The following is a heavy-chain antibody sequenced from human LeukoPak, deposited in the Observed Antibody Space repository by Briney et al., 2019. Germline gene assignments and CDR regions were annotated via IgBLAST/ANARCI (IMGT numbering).Heavy chain of an antibody. V-gene: IGHV3-30*02. CDR2: IRYDGSNK. D-gene: IGHD6-19*01. CDR3: AKDGPPGYSSGWYGY. Sequence: PGGSLRLSCAASGFTFSNYGMHWVRQAPGKGLEWVAFIRYDGSNKYYADSVKGRFTISRDNSKNTLYLQMNSLRAEDTAVYYCAKDGPPGYSSGWYGYWGQGTLVTVSS. J-gene: IGHJ4*02. CDR1: GFTFSNYG.